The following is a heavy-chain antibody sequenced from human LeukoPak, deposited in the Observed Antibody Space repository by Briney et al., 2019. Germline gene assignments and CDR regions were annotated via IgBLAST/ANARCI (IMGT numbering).Heavy chain of an antibody. CDR2: IRSRSNFI. CDR3: ARDFEWELLKANAFDI. D-gene: IGHD1-26*01. J-gene: IGHJ3*02. Sequence: PGGSLRLSCAASGFTFSSYTMNWVRQAPGKGLEWVSSIRSRSNFIYCADSLKGRFTISRDNAKNSLYLQMNSLRAEDTAVYYCARDFEWELLKANAFDIWGQGTMVTVSS. V-gene: IGHV3-21*01. CDR1: GFTFSSYT.